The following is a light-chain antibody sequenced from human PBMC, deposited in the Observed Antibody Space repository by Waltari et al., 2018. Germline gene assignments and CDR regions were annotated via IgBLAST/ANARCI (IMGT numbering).Light chain of an antibody. CDR3: AAWDDSLTLVV. J-gene: IGLJ2*01. CDR2: SSS. V-gene: IGLV1-44*01. CDR1: SSNIGRNS. Sequence: QSVLTQPPSASGTPGQRVTISCSGTSSNIGRNSVNWYQQLPGMAPKLLIYSSSQRPAGVADRFSASKSGTSATLAISGPQSEDEADYYCAAWDDSLTLVVFGGGTKLTVL.